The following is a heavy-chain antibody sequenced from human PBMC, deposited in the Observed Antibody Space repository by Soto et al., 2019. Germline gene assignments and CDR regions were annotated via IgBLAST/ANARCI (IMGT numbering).Heavy chain of an antibody. D-gene: IGHD3-22*01. CDR3: AKDESRYYDSSGYP. CDR1: GFTFSSYG. J-gene: IGHJ5*02. V-gene: IGHV3-30*18. CDR2: ISYDGSNK. Sequence: PGGSLRLSCAASGFTFSSYGMHWVRQAPGKGLEWVAVISYDGSNKYYADSVKGRFTISRDNSKNTLYLQMNSLRAEDTAVYYCAKDESRYYDSSGYPWGQGTLVTVSS.